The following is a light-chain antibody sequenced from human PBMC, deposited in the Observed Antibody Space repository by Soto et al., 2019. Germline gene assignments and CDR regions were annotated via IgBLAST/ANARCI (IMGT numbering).Light chain of an antibody. Sequence: QSALLQPRSVSGSPGLSVTISCTGTTRDVGGYKFVSWYRQHPGKAPKLILYVVNERPSGVPDRFSGSKSDNTASLTISGLQAEDEAVYFCCSYTDIYTYVFGTGTNVTVL. V-gene: IGLV2-11*01. J-gene: IGLJ1*01. CDR3: CSYTDIYTYV. CDR1: TRDVGGYKF. CDR2: VVN.